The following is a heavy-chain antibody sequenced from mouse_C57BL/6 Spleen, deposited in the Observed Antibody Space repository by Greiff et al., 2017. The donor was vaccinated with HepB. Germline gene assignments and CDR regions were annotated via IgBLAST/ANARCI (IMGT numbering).Heavy chain of an antibody. D-gene: IGHD1-1*01. CDR1: GFTFTDYY. CDR3: ARYYGSRKAMDY. V-gene: IGHV7-3*01. J-gene: IGHJ4*01. Sequence: EVQRVESGGGLVQPGGSLSLSCAASGFTFTDYYMSWVRQPPGKALEWLGFIRNKANGYTTEYSASVKGRFTISRDNSQSILYLQMNALRAEDSATYYCARYYGSRKAMDYWGQGTSVTVSS. CDR2: IRNKANGYTT.